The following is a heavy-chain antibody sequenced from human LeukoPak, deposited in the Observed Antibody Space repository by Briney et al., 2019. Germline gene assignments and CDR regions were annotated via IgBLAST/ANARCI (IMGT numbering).Heavy chain of an antibody. CDR2: INPNSGGT. CDR1: GYTFTGYY. V-gene: IGHV1-2*04. D-gene: IGHD6-19*01. CDR3: ARLEAVAGTSY. Sequence: ASVKVSCKASGYTFTGYYMHWVRQAPGQGLEWMGWINPNSGGTNYAQKFQGWVTMTRDTSISTAYMELSRLRSEDTAVYYCARLEAVAGTSYWGQGTLVTVSS. J-gene: IGHJ4*02.